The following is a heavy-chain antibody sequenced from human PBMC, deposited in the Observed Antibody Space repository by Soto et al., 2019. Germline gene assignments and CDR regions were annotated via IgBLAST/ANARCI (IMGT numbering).Heavy chain of an antibody. D-gene: IGHD6-19*01. CDR3: AESNPNRYSSGLEYFQH. J-gene: IGHJ1*01. CDR1: GYTFTSYG. Sequence: VKVSCKASGYTFTSYGISWVRQAPGQGLEWMGWISAYNGNTNYAQKLQGRVTMTTDTSTSTAYMELRSLRSDDTAVYYCAESNPNRYSSGLEYFQHWGQGTLVTVSS. V-gene: IGHV1-18*01. CDR2: ISAYNGNT.